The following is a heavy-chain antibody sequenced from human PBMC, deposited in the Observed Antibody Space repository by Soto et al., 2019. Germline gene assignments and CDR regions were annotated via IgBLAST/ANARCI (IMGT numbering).Heavy chain of an antibody. CDR2: TYYRSKYYN. CDR3: ARDIPPTSGLYYFDS. J-gene: IGHJ4*02. V-gene: IGHV6-1*01. CDR1: GDSVSSNSAT. D-gene: IGHD3-22*01. Sequence: QTLSLTCAISGDSVSSNSATWNWIRQSPSRGLEWLGRTYYRSKYYNEYAASVRSRITVNADSSKNQISLHMNSVSPEDTAVYYCARDIPPTSGLYYFDSWGQGSLVTVSS.